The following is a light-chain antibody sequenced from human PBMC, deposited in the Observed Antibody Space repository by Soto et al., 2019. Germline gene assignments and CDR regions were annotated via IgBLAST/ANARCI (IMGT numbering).Light chain of an antibody. CDR3: MHALRYS. J-gene: IGKJ2*01. CDR1: QSLLHSNGYNY. Sequence: DIVMTQSPLSLPVTPGEPASISCRSSQSLLHSNGYNYLDWYLQKPGQSPQLLIYLGSNRASGVPDRFSGSGSGTDFTLKISRVEAEDVGVYYCMHALRYSFGQGTKLEIK. V-gene: IGKV2-28*01. CDR2: LGS.